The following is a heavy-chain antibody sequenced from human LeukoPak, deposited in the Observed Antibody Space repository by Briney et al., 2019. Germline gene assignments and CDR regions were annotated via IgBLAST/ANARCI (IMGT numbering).Heavy chain of an antibody. J-gene: IGHJ4*02. CDR3: ARENSGSYREFDY. CDR2: TYPSGST. V-gene: IGHV4-4*07. Sequence: SETLSLTCTVSGGSISSYYWPWTRQPAGKGLEWIGRTYPSGSTNYNPSLKSRVTMSVDTSKNQFSLKLSSVTAADTAVYYCARENSGSYREFDYWGQGTLVTVSS. CDR1: GGSISSYY. D-gene: IGHD1-26*01.